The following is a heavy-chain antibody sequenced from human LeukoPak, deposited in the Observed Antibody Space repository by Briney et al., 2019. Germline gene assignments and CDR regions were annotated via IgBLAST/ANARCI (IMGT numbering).Heavy chain of an antibody. Sequence: SETLSLTCAVSGYSISSGYYWGWIRQPPGKGLEWIGSIYHSGSTYYNPSLKSRVTISVDTSKNQFSLKLSSVTAADTAVYYCARDQAAMVMDGFDYWGQGTLVTVSS. J-gene: IGHJ4*02. D-gene: IGHD5-18*01. V-gene: IGHV4-38-2*02. CDR2: IYHSGST. CDR1: GYSISSGYY. CDR3: ARDQAAMVMDGFDY.